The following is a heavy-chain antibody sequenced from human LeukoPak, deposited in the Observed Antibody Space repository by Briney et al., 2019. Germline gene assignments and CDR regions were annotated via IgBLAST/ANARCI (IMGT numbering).Heavy chain of an antibody. CDR1: GGSISSGDYY. J-gene: IGHJ4*02. D-gene: IGHD6-13*01. V-gene: IGHV4-30-4*01. Sequence: PSETLSLTCTVSGGSISSGDYYWSWIRQPPGKGLEWIGYIYYSGSTYYNPSLKSRVTISVDTSKNQFSLKLSSVTAADTAVYYCAREGVVENSSSFSGDYWGQGTLVTVSS. CDR2: IYYSGST. CDR3: AREGVVENSSSFSGDY.